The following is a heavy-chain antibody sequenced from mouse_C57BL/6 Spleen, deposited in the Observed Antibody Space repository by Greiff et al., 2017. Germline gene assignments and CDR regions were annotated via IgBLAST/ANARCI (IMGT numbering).Heavy chain of an antibody. V-gene: IGHV6-3*01. Sequence: EVKVEESGGGLVQPGGSMKLSCVASGFTFSNYWMNWVRQSPEKGLEWVAQIRLKSDNYATHYAESVKGRFTISRDDSKSSVYLQMNNLRAEDTGIYYGTRGIYYGYDEYYFDYWGQGTTLTVSS. D-gene: IGHD2-2*01. J-gene: IGHJ2*01. CDR1: GFTFSNYW. CDR2: IRLKSDNYAT. CDR3: TRGIYYGYDEYYFDY.